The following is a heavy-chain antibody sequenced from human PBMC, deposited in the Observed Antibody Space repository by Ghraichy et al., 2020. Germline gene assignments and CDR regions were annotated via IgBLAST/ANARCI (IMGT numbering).Heavy chain of an antibody. Sequence: ASVKVSCKASGYTFTSYDINWVRQATGQGLEWMGWMNPNSGNTGYAQKFQGRVTMTRNTSISTAYMELSSLRSEDTAVYYCARGPLIAAAVYSYYYGMDVWGQGTTVTVSS. D-gene: IGHD6-13*01. J-gene: IGHJ6*02. CDR3: ARGPLIAAAVYSYYYGMDV. CDR1: GYTFTSYD. CDR2: MNPNSGNT. V-gene: IGHV1-8*01.